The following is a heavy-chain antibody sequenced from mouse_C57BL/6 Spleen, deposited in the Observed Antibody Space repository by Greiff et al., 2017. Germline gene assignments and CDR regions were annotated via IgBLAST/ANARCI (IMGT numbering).Heavy chain of an antibody. CDR2: INPSSGYT. CDR3: ARRRYGYDDAMDY. CDR1: GYTFTSYT. J-gene: IGHJ4*01. D-gene: IGHD2-2*01. V-gene: IGHV1-4*01. Sequence: QVQLQQSGAELARPGASVKMSCKASGYTFTSYTMHWVKQRPGQGLEWIGYINPSSGYTKYNQKFKDKATLTADKSSSTAYMQLSSLTFEDSAVYYCARRRYGYDDAMDYWGQGTSVTVSS.